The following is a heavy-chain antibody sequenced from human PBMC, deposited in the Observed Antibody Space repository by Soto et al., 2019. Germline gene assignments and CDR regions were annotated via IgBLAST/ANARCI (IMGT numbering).Heavy chain of an antibody. CDR2: IYYSGST. CDR3: ARVRNNWNGNYLNWFDP. J-gene: IGHJ5*02. V-gene: IGHV4-61*01. CDR1: GGSVSSGIYY. D-gene: IGHD1-1*01. Sequence: PSETLSLTCTVSGGSVSSGIYYWIWIRQPPGKGLEWIGYIYYSGSTSYNPSLKSRVTISVDTSKNQFSLKLSSVTAADTAVYYCARVRNNWNGNYLNWFDPWGQGTLVTVSS.